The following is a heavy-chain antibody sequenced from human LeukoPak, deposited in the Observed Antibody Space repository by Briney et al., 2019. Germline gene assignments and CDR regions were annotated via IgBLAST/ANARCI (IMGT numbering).Heavy chain of an antibody. D-gene: IGHD3-3*01. CDR1: GGSFSGYY. CDR3: ARERYYDFWSGSRDAFDI. CDR2: INHSGST. Sequence: SETLSLTCAVYGGSFSGYYWSWIRQPSGKGLEWIGEINHSGSTNYNPSLKSRVTISVDTSKNQFSLKLSSVTAADTAVYYCARERYYDFWSGSRDAFDIWGQGTMVTVSS. J-gene: IGHJ3*02. V-gene: IGHV4-34*01.